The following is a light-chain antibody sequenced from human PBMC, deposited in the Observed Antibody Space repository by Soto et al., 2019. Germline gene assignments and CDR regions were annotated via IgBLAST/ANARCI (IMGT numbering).Light chain of an antibody. V-gene: IGKV1-39*01. J-gene: IGKJ5*01. CDR2: GAS. CDR1: QSIGRR. CDR3: QQSYNSPVT. Sequence: IQMSQSPSSLCASVGDTMTITCGASQSIGRRLNWYQQKPGQDPKLLSYGASTLQSGVPSRFSGSGSGTDFTLTVNSLQTDDFATYYCQQSYNSPVTFGQGTRLEI.